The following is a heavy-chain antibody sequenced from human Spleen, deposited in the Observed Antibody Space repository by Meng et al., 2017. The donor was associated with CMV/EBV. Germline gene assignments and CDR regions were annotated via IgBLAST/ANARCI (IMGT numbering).Heavy chain of an antibody. Sequence: SVKVSCKASGGTFSSYSITWVRQAAGQGLEWMGGTIPIFGTTNYAQKFQGRVTIATDESTSTVYMELSRLTSEDTGLYYCARGPTMEATGFDSWGQGTLVTVSS. CDR2: TIPIFGTT. V-gene: IGHV1-69*05. D-gene: IGHD4/OR15-4a*01. J-gene: IGHJ4*02. CDR3: ARGPTMEATGFDS. CDR1: GGTFSSYS.